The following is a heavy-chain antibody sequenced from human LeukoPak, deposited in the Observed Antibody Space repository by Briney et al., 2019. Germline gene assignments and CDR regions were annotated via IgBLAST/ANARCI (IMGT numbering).Heavy chain of an antibody. V-gene: IGHV3-23*01. J-gene: IGHJ4*02. D-gene: IGHD5/OR15-5a*01. Sequence: GGSLRLSCAASGFTFSSYAMSWVRQAPGKGLEWVSAISGPGGSWDYADSVKGRFTISRDNSKNTLFLQMNSLRAEDTAIYYCAKKVGLVSAPLYYFDVWGQGTLVTVSS. CDR3: AKKVGLVSAPLYYFDV. CDR2: ISGPGGSW. CDR1: GFTFSSYA.